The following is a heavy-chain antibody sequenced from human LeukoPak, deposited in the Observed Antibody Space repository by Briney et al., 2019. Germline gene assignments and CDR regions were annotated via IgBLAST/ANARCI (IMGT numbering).Heavy chain of an antibody. V-gene: IGHV4-30-2*01. CDR2: IYHSGST. Sequence: SETLSLTCAVSGGYISSGGYSWSWIRQPPGKGLEWIGYIYHSGSTYYNPSLKSRVTISVDRSKNQFSLKLSSVTAADTAVYYCARGQDYFDYWGQGTLVTVSS. J-gene: IGHJ4*02. CDR3: ARGQDYFDY. CDR1: GGYISSGGYS.